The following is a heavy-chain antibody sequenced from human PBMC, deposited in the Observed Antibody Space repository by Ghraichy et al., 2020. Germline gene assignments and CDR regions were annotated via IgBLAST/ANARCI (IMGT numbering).Heavy chain of an antibody. D-gene: IGHD3-22*01. Sequence: SLRLSCAASGFTFDDYAMHWVRQAPGKGLEWVSGISWNSGSIGYADSVKGRFTISRDNAKNSLYLQMNSLRAEDTALYYCAKDIRGSGYYEAFDYWGQGTLVTVSS. V-gene: IGHV3-9*01. CDR1: GFTFDDYA. CDR3: AKDIRGSGYYEAFDY. J-gene: IGHJ4*02. CDR2: ISWNSGSI.